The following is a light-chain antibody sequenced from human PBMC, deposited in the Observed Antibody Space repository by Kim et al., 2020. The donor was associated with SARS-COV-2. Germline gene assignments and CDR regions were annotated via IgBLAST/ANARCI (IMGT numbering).Light chain of an antibody. CDR2: DVT. J-gene: IGLJ1*01. Sequence: QSALTQPPSVSGSPGQSVTISCTGTSSDIGGFYSVSWYQQHPGRPPKLIIFDVTERPSGIPHRFSASKSDNTASLTISGLQPEDDADYYCCSYCCSYAGGLPSYVFGTGTKVTVL. CDR3: CSYCCSYAGGLPSYV. V-gene: IGLV2-11*01. CDR1: SSDIGGFYS.